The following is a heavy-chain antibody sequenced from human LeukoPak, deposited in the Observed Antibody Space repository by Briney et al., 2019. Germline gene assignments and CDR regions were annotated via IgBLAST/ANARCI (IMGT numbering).Heavy chain of an antibody. V-gene: IGHV4-39*02. J-gene: IGHJ3*01. CDR1: GGSISSRSYY. D-gene: IGHD3-10*01. Sequence: SETLSLTCTASGGSISSRSYYWGWIRQAPGKGLQWIGTIYYSGSTYYNPSRESRVTISVDTSKNHSSLNLSSVTAADTAVYYCARSPRGSGSSTLLGVAFDLWGQGTMVSVSS. CDR2: IYYSGST. CDR3: ARSPRGSGSSTLLGVAFDL.